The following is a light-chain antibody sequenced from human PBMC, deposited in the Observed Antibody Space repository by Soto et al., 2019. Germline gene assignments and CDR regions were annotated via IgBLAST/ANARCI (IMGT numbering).Light chain of an antibody. CDR3: ASWDDSLSAVI. CDR1: SSNIGRNF. J-gene: IGLJ2*01. CDR2: RNN. Sequence: QSVLTQPPSASGTPGQRVTISCSGSSSNIGRNFVYWYQQLPGTPPKLLIYRNNQRPSGVPDRFSGSKSDTSASLAISGLRSEDEADYYCASWDDSLSAVIFGGGTKVTVL. V-gene: IGLV1-47*01.